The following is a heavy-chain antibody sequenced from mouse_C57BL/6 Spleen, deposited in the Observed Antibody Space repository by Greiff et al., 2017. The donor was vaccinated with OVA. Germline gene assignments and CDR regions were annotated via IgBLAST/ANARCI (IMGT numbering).Heavy chain of an antibody. CDR1: GFTFSSYT. J-gene: IGHJ1*03. V-gene: IGHV5-9*01. CDR3: ARRSTVVGGWYFDV. D-gene: IGHD1-1*01. CDR2: ISGGGGNT. Sequence: EVKVVESGGGLVKPGGSLKLSCAASGFTFSSYTMSWVRQTPEKRLEWVATISGGGGNTYYPDSVKGRFTISRDNAKNTLYLQMSSLRSEDTALYYCARRSTVVGGWYFDVWGTGTTVTVSS.